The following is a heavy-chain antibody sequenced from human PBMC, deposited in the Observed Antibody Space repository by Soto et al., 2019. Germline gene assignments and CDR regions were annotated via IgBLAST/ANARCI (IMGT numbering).Heavy chain of an antibody. J-gene: IGHJ3*01. Sequence: QEQLVESGGGVVQPGRSLRLSCAASGFSFRNYGIHWVRQAPGKGLDWVAVIWYDGSKRYYADSVRGRFTISRDNSGNTVHLKMDSLRAEDTAVYYCAGGWGSGVHHGFLDVWGQGTTV. D-gene: IGHD6-19*01. CDR3: AGGWGSGVHHGFLDV. CDR2: IWYDGSKR. CDR1: GFSFRNYG. V-gene: IGHV3-33*01.